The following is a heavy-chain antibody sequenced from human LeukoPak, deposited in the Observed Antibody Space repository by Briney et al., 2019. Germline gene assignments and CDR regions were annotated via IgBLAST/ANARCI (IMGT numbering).Heavy chain of an antibody. D-gene: IGHD6-6*01. V-gene: IGHV4-34*01. CDR1: GASFSGFC. J-gene: IGHJ4*02. Sequence: KSSETLSLTCAVDGASFSGFCWSWIRQPPGKGLEWIAEISHSGSTYYNPSLKSRVTISVDTSENHFSLKLTSVTAADTAVYYCARGSIAARLKDWGQGTLVTVSS. CDR2: ISHSGST. CDR3: ARGSIAARLKD.